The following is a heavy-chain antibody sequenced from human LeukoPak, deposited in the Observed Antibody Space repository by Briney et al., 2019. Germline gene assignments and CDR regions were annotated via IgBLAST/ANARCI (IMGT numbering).Heavy chain of an antibody. CDR2: ISGRSTTI. CDR1: GFTFSDYN. V-gene: IGHV3-48*02. Sequence: PGGSLRLSCAASGFTFSDYNMNWVRQAPGKGLEWVSYISGRSTTIYYADSVKGRFTISRDNAKNSLYLQMNSLRDEDTAVYYCARDPGYSSGWQWGRFDYWGQGTLVTVSS. D-gene: IGHD6-19*01. CDR3: ARDPGYSSGWQWGRFDY. J-gene: IGHJ4*02.